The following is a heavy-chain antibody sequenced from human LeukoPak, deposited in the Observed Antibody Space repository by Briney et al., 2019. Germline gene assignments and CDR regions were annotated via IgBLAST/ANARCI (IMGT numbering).Heavy chain of an antibody. V-gene: IGHV1-69*04. CDR2: IIPIFGIA. J-gene: IGHJ5*02. Sequence: SVKVSCKASGGNFSSYAISCVRQAPGQGLEWMGRIIPIFGIANYAQKFQGRVTITADKSTSTAYMELSSLRSEDTAVYYCARGPSSVVTAANWFDPWGQETLVTVSS. CDR3: ARGPSSVVTAANWFDP. D-gene: IGHD2-21*02. CDR1: GGNFSSYA.